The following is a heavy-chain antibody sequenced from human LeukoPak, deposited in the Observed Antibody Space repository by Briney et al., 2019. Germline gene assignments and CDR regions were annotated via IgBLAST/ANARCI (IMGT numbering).Heavy chain of an antibody. V-gene: IGHV3-48*02. J-gene: IGHJ3*02. Sequence: PGGSLRLSCAASGFTFSTYSMNWVRQAPGNGLEWISNIRTNIENTMFYADSVKGRFTISRDDAKNSLSLQMNSLRDEDTAVYYCVRDHIYAFDIWGRGTTVTVSS. CDR1: GFTFSTYS. D-gene: IGHD2-21*01. CDR2: IRTNIENTM. CDR3: VRDHIYAFDI.